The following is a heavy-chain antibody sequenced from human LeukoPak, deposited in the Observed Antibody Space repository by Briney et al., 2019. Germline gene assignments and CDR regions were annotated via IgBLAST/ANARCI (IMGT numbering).Heavy chain of an antibody. Sequence: ASVKVSCKASGYTFTGYYIHWVRQAPGQGLEWMGWMNPNSGNTGYAQKFQGRVTMTRNTSISTAYMELSSLRSEDTAVYYCARGRSREYYDSRTYFDYWGQGTLVTVSS. CDR1: GYTFTGYY. J-gene: IGHJ4*02. V-gene: IGHV1-8*02. D-gene: IGHD3-22*01. CDR3: ARGRSREYYDSRTYFDY. CDR2: MNPNSGNT.